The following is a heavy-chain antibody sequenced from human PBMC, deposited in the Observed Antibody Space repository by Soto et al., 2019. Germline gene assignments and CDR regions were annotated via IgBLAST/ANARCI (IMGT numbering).Heavy chain of an antibody. V-gene: IGHV3-23*01. J-gene: IGHJ3*02. CDR1: GFTFSSYA. CDR2: ISGSGGST. CDR3: AKLEDIVIVPPATKAFDI. D-gene: IGHD2-2*01. Sequence: GGSLRLSCAASGFTFSSYAMSWVRQAPGKGLEWVSAISGSGGSTYYADSVKGRFTISRDNSKNTLYLQMNSLRAEDTAVYYCAKLEDIVIVPPATKAFDIWGQGTMVTVSS.